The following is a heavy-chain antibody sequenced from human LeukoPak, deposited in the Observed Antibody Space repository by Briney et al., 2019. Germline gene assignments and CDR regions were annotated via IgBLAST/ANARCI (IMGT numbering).Heavy chain of an antibody. CDR2: IYYSGST. CDR3: ARPSGYSYGPPFDY. Sequence: PSETLSLTCTVSGGSISSSSYYWGWIRQPPGKGQVWIGSIYYSGSTYYNPSLKSRVTISVDTSKNQFSLKLSSVTAADTAVYYCARPSGYSYGPPFDYWGQGTLVTVSS. CDR1: GGSISSSSYY. J-gene: IGHJ4*02. V-gene: IGHV4-39*01. D-gene: IGHD5-18*01.